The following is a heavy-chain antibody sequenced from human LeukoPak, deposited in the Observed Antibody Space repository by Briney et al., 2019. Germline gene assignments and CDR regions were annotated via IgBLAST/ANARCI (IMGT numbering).Heavy chain of an antibody. CDR3: ARPHRGYENWFDP. D-gene: IGHD5-12*01. CDR2: IIPIFGTA. CDR1: GGTFSSYA. Sequence: ASVKVSCKASGGTFSSYAISWVRQAPGQGLEWMGGIIPIFGTANYAQKFQGRVTITADESTSTAYMELSSLRSEDTAVYYCARPHRGYENWFDPWGQGTLVTVSS. V-gene: IGHV1-69*13. J-gene: IGHJ5*02.